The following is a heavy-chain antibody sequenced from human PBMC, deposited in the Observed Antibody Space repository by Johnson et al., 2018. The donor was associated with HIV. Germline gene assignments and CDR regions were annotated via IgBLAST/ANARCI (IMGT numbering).Heavy chain of an antibody. CDR2: IYSGGST. D-gene: IGHD2-2*01. V-gene: IGHV3-66*02. Sequence: VQLVESGGGLVKPGGSLRLSCAASGFTFSDYYMSWVRQAPGKGLEWVSVIYSGGSTYYADSVKGRFTISRDNSKNTLYLQMNSLRAEDTAVYYCAKGVVPAAADAFDIWGQGTMVTVSS. CDR3: AKGVVPAAADAFDI. CDR1: GFTFSDYY. J-gene: IGHJ3*02.